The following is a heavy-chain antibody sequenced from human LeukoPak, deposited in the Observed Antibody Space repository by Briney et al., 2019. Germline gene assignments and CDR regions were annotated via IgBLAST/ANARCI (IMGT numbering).Heavy chain of an antibody. CDR3: AREVIAVVYYFDY. CDR1: GYTFTGYY. CDR2: INPNSGGT. Sequence: PVASVKVSCKASGYTFTGYYMHWVRQAPGQGLEWMGWINPNSGGTNYAQKFQARVTMTRDTSISTAYMELSRLRSDDTAVYYCAREVIAVVYYFDYWGQGTLVTVSS. J-gene: IGHJ4*02. V-gene: IGHV1-2*02. D-gene: IGHD6-19*01.